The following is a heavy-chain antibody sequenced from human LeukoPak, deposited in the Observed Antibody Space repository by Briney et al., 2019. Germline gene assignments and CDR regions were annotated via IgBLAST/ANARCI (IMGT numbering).Heavy chain of an antibody. Sequence: PGGSLRLSCAASGFTFSSYGMHWVRQAPGKGLEWVAFIRYDGSNKYYADSVKGRFTISRDNSKNTLYLQMNSLRAEDTAVYYCAKDAYPKYCSSTSCYSDYYYYYMDVWGKGTTVTVSS. CDR1: GFTFSSYG. V-gene: IGHV3-30*02. D-gene: IGHD2-2*01. CDR2: IRYDGSNK. CDR3: AKDAYPKYCSSTSCYSDYYYYYMDV. J-gene: IGHJ6*03.